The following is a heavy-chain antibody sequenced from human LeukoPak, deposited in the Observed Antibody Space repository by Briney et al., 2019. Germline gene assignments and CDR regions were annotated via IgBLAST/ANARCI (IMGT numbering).Heavy chain of an antibody. D-gene: IGHD5-18*01. CDR2: IKQDGSEK. V-gene: IGHV3-7*01. J-gene: IGHJ4*02. Sequence: PGGSLRLSCAASGFTFSSYSMNWVRQAPGKGLEWVANIKQDGSEKYYVDSVKGRFTISRDNAKNSLYLQMSSLRAEDTAEYYCERDRWGYSYGGDWGQGTLVTVSS. CDR3: ERDRWGYSYGGD. CDR1: GFTFSSYS.